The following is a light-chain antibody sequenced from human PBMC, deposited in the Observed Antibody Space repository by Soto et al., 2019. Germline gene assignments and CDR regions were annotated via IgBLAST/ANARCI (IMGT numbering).Light chain of an antibody. Sequence: QSPAALSAYVGGRVTITCRARESLTNMLAWYRQEPGKAPKLLNYDASTLESGVSSRFSGTGSETECTLTSTDLQADDHATYFCHQYNTYSTFGQGTKV. CDR2: DAS. CDR3: HQYNTYST. J-gene: IGKJ1*01. V-gene: IGKV1-5*01. CDR1: ESLTNM.